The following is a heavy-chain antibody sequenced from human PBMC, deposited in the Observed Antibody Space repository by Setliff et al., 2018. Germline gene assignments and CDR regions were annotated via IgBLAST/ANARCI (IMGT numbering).Heavy chain of an antibody. CDR3: ARDALYDSNDRNSYYGNWLDP. V-gene: IGHV1-69*13. D-gene: IGHD3-22*01. CDR1: GGTFSSNG. Sequence: SVKVSCKTSGGTFSSNGFSWVRQAPGQGLEWMGGIIPTLLGPANYAQKFQGRVTFSADESMSTVYMELSSLTSADTALYYCARDALYDSNDRNSYYGNWLDPWGQGTLVTVS. CDR2: IIPTLLGPA. J-gene: IGHJ5*02.